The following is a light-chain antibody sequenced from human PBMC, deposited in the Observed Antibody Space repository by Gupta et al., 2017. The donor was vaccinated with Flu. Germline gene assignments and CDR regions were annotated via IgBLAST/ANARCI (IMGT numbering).Light chain of an antibody. Sequence: QSVLTQPPSASGTPGQRATISCSGSNSNIGRDTVNWYQHLPGTAPRLLIYGYNQRASGVPDRFSGSKSGTSASLAISGLQSEDEAEYYCAAWDDSLNGVVFGGGTKLTVL. CDR1: NSNIGRDT. J-gene: IGLJ2*01. CDR3: AAWDDSLNGVV. V-gene: IGLV1-44*01. CDR2: GYN.